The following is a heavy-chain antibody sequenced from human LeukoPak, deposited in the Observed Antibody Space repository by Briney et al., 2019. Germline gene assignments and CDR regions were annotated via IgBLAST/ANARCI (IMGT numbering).Heavy chain of an antibody. CDR1: GGSISSSSYY. Sequence: NPSETLSLTCTVSGGSISSSSYYWGWIRQPPGKGLEWIGSIYYSGSTYYNPSLKSRVTISVDTSKNQFSLKLSSVTAADTAVYYCARHQPRVGGDAFDIWGQGTMVTVSP. CDR2: IYYSGST. J-gene: IGHJ3*02. V-gene: IGHV4-39*01. D-gene: IGHD1-26*01. CDR3: ARHQPRVGGDAFDI.